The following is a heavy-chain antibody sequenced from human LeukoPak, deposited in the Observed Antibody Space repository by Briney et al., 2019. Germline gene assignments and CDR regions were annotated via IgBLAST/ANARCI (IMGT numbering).Heavy chain of an antibody. V-gene: IGHV4-59*01. Sequence: SETLSLTCTVSGGSISSYYWSWIRQPPGKGLEWIGYIYYSGSTNHNPSLNSRVTISVDTSKNQFSLKLSSVTAAETAVYYCAREGRAGTTGWYYYYGMDVWGQGTTVTVSS. CDR1: GGSISSYY. D-gene: IGHD1-1*01. J-gene: IGHJ6*02. CDR2: IYYSGST. CDR3: AREGRAGTTGWYYYYGMDV.